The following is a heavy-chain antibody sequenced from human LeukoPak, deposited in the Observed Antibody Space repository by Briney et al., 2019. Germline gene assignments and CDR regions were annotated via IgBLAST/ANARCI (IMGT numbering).Heavy chain of an antibody. D-gene: IGHD3-16*01. CDR1: GGSISSYY. J-gene: IGHJ4*02. CDR3: ARGYDDGDYFDY. CDR2: IYYSGST. V-gene: IGHV4-59*01. Sequence: SETLSLTCTVSGGSISSYYWSWIRQPPGKGLEWIGYIYYSGSTNYNPSLKSRVTISVDTSKSQFSLKLSSVTAADTAVYYCARGYDDGDYFDYWGQGTLVTVSS.